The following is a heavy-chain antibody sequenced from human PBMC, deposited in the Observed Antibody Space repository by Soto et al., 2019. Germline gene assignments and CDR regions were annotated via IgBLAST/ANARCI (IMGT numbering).Heavy chain of an antibody. CDR1: GYTFTSYY. Sequence: ASVKISCKASGYTFTSYYMHWVRQAPGQGLEWMGIINPSGGSTSYAQKFQGRVTMTRDTSTSTVYMELSSLRSEDTAVYFCARDLSSGYDSYYLDYWGQGTLVTVSS. CDR2: INPSGGST. CDR3: ARDLSSGYDSYYLDY. J-gene: IGHJ4*02. V-gene: IGHV1-46*01. D-gene: IGHD3-22*01.